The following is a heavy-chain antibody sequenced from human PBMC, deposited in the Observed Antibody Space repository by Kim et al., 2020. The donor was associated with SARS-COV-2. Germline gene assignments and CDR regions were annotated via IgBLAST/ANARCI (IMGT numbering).Heavy chain of an antibody. CDR2: TYYRSRWLN. CDR1: SAPSNIAT. J-gene: IGHJ4*02. CDR3: ARAAGGQSGLDF. D-gene: IGHD6-13*01. Sequence: SAPSNIATWNCVRQSPSRGLEWLGRTYYRSRWLNEYATSVKSRITINPDTPKNQFSLQLSSVTPEDTAVYYCARAAGGQSGLDFWGQGTLAT. V-gene: IGHV6-1*01.